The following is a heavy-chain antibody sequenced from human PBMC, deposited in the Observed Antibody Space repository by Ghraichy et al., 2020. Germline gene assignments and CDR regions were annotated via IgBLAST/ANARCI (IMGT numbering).Heavy chain of an antibody. Sequence: SETLSLSCTVSNGSISNSSYYWGWIRQPPGKGLEWIGSIYHRGSTYYSPPLKSRVTMSVDTSRNQFSLKLSSVTAADTAVYFCARLFPMIWSSGYIDSWGQGTLVTVSS. CDR1: NGSISNSSYY. V-gene: IGHV4-39*07. J-gene: IGHJ4*02. CDR3: ARLFPMIWSSGYIDS. D-gene: IGHD3-22*01. CDR2: IYHRGST.